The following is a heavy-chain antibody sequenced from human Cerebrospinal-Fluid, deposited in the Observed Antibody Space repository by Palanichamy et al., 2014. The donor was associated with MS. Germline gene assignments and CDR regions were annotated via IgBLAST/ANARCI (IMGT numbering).Heavy chain of an antibody. CDR2: IKEDGTEK. V-gene: IGHV3-7*01. CDR1: GFTFSSYW. Sequence: LVEVWGEGLVRPGGSLRLSCTASGFTFSSYWMTWVRQAPGKGLEWVANIKEDGTEKHYVGSVKGRFTISGDNANDSLHLQMNSLRVEDTAVYYCVREGSLASYFDYWGQGTLVTVSS. D-gene: IGHD3-10*01. CDR3: VREGSLASYFDY. J-gene: IGHJ4*02.